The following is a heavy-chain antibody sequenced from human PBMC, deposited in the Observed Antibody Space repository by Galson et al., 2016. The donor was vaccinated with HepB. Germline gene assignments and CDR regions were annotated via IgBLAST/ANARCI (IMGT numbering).Heavy chain of an antibody. CDR2: ISYDGNNR. Sequence: SCATSGFTFNNYGINWVRQAPGKGLEWVAVISYDGNNRHYADAVKGRFTISRDSSTNTVYLQMNSLRADDTAVYFCARDRGLLHYYYGMDVWGQGTTVTVSS. V-gene: IGHV3-33*08. D-gene: IGHD4-17*01. CDR3: ARDRGLLHYYYGMDV. CDR1: GFTFNNYG. J-gene: IGHJ6*02.